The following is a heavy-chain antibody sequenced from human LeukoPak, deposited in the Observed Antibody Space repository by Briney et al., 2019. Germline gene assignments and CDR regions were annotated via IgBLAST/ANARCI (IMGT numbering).Heavy chain of an antibody. CDR1: GFTFSSYE. CDR3: ARAVTSAGGDY. Sequence: GGSLRLSCAASGFTFSSYEMNWVRQAPGKGLEWVSYISCSGSTIYYADSVKGRFTISRDNAKNSLYLQMNSLRAEDTAVYYCARAVTSAGGDYWGQGTLVTVSS. V-gene: IGHV3-48*03. D-gene: IGHD4-11*01. J-gene: IGHJ4*02. CDR2: ISCSGSTI.